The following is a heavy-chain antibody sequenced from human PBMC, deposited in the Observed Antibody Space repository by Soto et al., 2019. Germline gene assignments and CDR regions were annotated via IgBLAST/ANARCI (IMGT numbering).Heavy chain of an antibody. Sequence: SVKVSCKASGGTFSSYAFSWVRHAPGQGLEWMVGIIPTFGTANYAQKFQGRVTITAAESTSTAYMELSSLRSEDKAVYYCARGVAHPSYYYYGMDVWGQGTTVTVSS. V-gene: IGHV1-69*13. D-gene: IGHD2-15*01. J-gene: IGHJ6*02. CDR1: GGTFSSYA. CDR3: ARGVAHPSYYYYGMDV. CDR2: IIPTFGTA.